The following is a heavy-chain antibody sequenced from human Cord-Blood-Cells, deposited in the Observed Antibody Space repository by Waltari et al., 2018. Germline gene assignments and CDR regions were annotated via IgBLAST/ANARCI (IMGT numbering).Heavy chain of an antibody. J-gene: IGHJ4*02. D-gene: IGHD6-19*01. Sequence: EVQLVESGGGLVQPGGSLRLSCAASGFTFSSYWMSWGRQAPGKGLEWVANIKQDGSEKYYVDSVKGRFTISRDNAKNSLYLQMNSLRAEDTAVYYCAQWAVAGSFDYWGQGTLVTVSS. CDR3: AQWAVAGSFDY. CDR1: GFTFSSYW. V-gene: IGHV3-7*01. CDR2: IKQDGSEK.